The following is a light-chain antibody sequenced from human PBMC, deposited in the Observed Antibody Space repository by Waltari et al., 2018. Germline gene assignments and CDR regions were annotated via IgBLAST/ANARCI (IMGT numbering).Light chain of an antibody. Sequence: QAGLTQPPSVSKGLRQTATLTCTGKSNNVGNQGAAWLQQHQGHPPKLLSYRNNDRPSGISERFSASRSGNTASLTITGLQPEDEADYYCSTWDSSLSAVVFGGGTKLTVL. V-gene: IGLV10-54*04. CDR3: STWDSSLSAVV. CDR2: RNN. J-gene: IGLJ2*01. CDR1: SNNVGNQG.